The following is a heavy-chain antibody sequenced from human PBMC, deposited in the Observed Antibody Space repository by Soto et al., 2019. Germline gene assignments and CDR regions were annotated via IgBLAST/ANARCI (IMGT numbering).Heavy chain of an antibody. CDR3: AREASTGTNSYWFDP. CDR2: IYHSGST. D-gene: IGHD1-7*01. CDR1: GGSISSSNW. J-gene: IGHJ5*02. V-gene: IGHV4-4*02. Sequence: PSENLYLSCAVSGGSISSSNWWSGVRQPPGKGLEWIGEIYHSGSTNYNPSLKSRVTISVDKSKNQFSLKLSSVTAADTAVYYCAREASTGTNSYWFDPWGQGTLVTVS.